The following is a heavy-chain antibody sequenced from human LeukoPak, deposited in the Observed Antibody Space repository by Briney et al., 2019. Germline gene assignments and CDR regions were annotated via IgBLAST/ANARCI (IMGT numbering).Heavy chain of an antibody. CDR3: AGRLGARYDSSGYPGSLDY. Sequence: PSETLSLTCTVSGGSISSYYWSWIRQPPGKGLEWIGYVYYSGSINYNPSLKSRVTISVDTSKNQFSLKLSSVTAADTAVYYCAGRLGARYDSSGYPGSLDYWGQGALVTVSS. J-gene: IGHJ4*02. CDR1: GGSISSYY. V-gene: IGHV4-59*01. D-gene: IGHD3-22*01. CDR2: VYYSGSI.